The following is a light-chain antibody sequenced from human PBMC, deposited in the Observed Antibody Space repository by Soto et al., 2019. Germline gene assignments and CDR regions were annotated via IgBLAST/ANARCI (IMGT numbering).Light chain of an antibody. Sequence: QSALTQPASVSGSPGQSITISCTATSSDVGGYNFVSWYQQHPGKAPKVIIYDVTNRPSGVSNRFSGSKSGNTASLTISGLQAEYEADSYCCSYRNTITYVFGTGTKVTVL. CDR1: SSDVGGYNF. J-gene: IGLJ1*01. CDR2: DVT. CDR3: CSYRNTITYV. V-gene: IGLV2-14*03.